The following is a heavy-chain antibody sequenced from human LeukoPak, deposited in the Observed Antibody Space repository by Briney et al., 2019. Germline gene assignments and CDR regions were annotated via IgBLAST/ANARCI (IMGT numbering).Heavy chain of an antibody. CDR1: GYTFTVYY. J-gene: IGHJ4*02. V-gene: IGHV1-2*02. Sequence: ASVTVTCKASGYTFTVYYMHWVRQAPGQRLERLGWINPNSGGTNYVEKFQGRLTMTRDTSISTAYMELSRRRSDDTAVYYCARAAPAWTYYKFSDYWGQGTLVSVSS. CDR2: INPNSGGT. CDR3: ARAAPAWTYYKFSDY. D-gene: IGHD3-10*01.